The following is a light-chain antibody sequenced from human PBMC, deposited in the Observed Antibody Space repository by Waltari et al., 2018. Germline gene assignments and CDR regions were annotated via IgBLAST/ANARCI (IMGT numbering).Light chain of an antibody. CDR2: EDS. J-gene: IGLJ1*01. Sequence: SYVLTQPPSVSVAPGQTARITCGGHNIGSISVHWYRKQAGQAPMLVLYEDSDRPSGVPQRISGSNSGNTATLIISRAAAGDEADYYCQVWDSNTDHYVFGPGTKVTVL. V-gene: IGLV3-21*02. CDR1: NIGSIS. CDR3: QVWDSNTDHYV.